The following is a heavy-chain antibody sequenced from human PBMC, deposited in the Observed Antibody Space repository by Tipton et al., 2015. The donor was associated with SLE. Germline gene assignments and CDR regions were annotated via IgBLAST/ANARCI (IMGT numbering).Heavy chain of an antibody. J-gene: IGHJ5*02. D-gene: IGHD3-3*01. V-gene: IGHV4-59*12. CDR3: ARARYYDFWSGYYNWFDP. Sequence: GLVKPSETLSLTCTVSGGSISSYYWSWIRQPPGKGLAWIGYIYYSGSTNYNPSLKSRVTISVDTSKNQFSLRLRSVTAADTAVYYCARARYYDFWSGYYNWFDPWGQGTLVTVSS. CDR1: GGSISSYY. CDR2: IYYSGST.